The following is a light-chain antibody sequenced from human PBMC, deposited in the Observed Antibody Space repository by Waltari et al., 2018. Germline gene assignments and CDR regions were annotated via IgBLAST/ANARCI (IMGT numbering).Light chain of an antibody. J-gene: IGLJ2*01. CDR3: SSYTSSSTVV. CDR1: SRDVGCYND. CDR2: DVS. Sequence: QSALTQPASVSGSPGQSITIYCTGTSRDVGCYNDFSWYQQHPGKFPKLMIFDVSNRPSGVSNRFSGSKSGNTASLTISGLQAEDEADYYCSSYTSSSTVVFGGGTKLTVL. V-gene: IGLV2-14*03.